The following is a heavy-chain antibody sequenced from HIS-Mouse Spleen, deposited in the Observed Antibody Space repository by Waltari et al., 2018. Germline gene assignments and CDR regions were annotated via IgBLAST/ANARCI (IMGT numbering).Heavy chain of an antibody. V-gene: IGHV5-51*03. Sequence: EVQLVQSGAEVKKPGESLKISCKGSGYSFTSYWIGWVGQLPGKGMEWMGIIYPGDSDTRYSPSFQGQVTISADKSISTAYLQWSSLKASDTAMYYCARLGYYDFWSGYYSGWFDPWGQGTLVTVSS. CDR3: ARLGYYDFWSGYYSGWFDP. CDR2: IYPGDSDT. D-gene: IGHD3-3*01. CDR1: GYSFTSYW. J-gene: IGHJ5*02.